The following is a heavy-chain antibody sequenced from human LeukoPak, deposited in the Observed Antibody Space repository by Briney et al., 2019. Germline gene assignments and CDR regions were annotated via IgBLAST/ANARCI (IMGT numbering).Heavy chain of an antibody. J-gene: IGHJ4*02. Sequence: PVGSLRLSCAASALTFSSYGMHWVRQAPGKGLEWVALISYDGSDKDYAKSVKGRFTISRDNSKNTLYLQMNSLRAEDTAVYYCAKDMSGGDCPDYWGQGTLVTVSS. CDR1: ALTFSSYG. V-gene: IGHV3-30*18. CDR2: ISYDGSDK. D-gene: IGHD2-21*02. CDR3: AKDMSGGDCPDY.